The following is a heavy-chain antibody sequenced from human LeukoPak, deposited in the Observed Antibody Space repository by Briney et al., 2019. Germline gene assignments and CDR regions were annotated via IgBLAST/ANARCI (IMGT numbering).Heavy chain of an antibody. Sequence: SETLSLTCTVSGDSISSSSYYWGWIRQPPGKGLEWIGSISYSGATYYNPSLKSRVTISVDTSKNQFSLKLNSVTAADTAVFYCAANSADYNTLGSSYKVWGQGTLVTVSS. V-gene: IGHV4-39*01. CDR1: GDSISSSSYY. CDR2: ISYSGAT. D-gene: IGHD3-10*01. J-gene: IGHJ4*02. CDR3: AANSADYNTLGSSYKV.